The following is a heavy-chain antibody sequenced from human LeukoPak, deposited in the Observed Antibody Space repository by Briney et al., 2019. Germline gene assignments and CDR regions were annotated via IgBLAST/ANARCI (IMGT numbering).Heavy chain of an antibody. CDR2: IRSSSSTI. Sequence: PGGSLRLSCAASGFTFSSYSMNWVRQAPGKELEWVSYIRSSSSTIYYADSVKGRFTISRDNAKNSLYLQMNSLRAEDTAVYYCASGMWGYCSTTSCPLDYWGQGTLVTVSS. D-gene: IGHD2-2*01. CDR3: ASGMWGYCSTTSCPLDY. CDR1: GFTFSSYS. J-gene: IGHJ4*02. V-gene: IGHV3-48*01.